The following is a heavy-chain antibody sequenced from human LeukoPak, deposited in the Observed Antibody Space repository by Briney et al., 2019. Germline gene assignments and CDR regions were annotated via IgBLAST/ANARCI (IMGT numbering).Heavy chain of an antibody. V-gene: IGHV4-59*01. Sequence: PSETLSLTCTVSGGSISSYYWSWIRQPPGKGLEWIGYIYYSGSTNYNPSLKSRVTISVDTSKNQFSLKLSSVTAADTAVYYCARGNRGNYYYGMDVWGQGTTVTVSS. CDR1: GGSISSYY. CDR2: IYYSGST. D-gene: IGHD1-14*01. CDR3: ARGNRGNYYYGMDV. J-gene: IGHJ6*02.